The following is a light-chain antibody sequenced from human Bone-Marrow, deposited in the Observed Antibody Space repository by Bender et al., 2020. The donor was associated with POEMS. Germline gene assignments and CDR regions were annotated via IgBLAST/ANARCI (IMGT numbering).Light chain of an antibody. J-gene: IGLJ2*01. V-gene: IGLV1-40*01. CDR3: QSYDIRLSGSV. Sequence: QSALTQPPSASGTPGQRVTISCTGSSSNTGSGYDINWYQHLPGTAPKLLIYGYNNRPSGVPDRFSGSKSGTSASLAITGLQAEDEGDYYCQSYDIRLSGSVFGGGTKLTVL. CDR1: SSNTGSGYD. CDR2: GYN.